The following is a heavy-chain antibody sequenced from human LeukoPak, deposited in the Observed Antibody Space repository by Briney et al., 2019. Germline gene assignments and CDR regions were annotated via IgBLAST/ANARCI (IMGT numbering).Heavy chain of an antibody. CDR1: GHTFTSYA. V-gene: IGHV1-3*01. D-gene: IGHD2-15*01. CDR3: ARDRVVAARWFDP. J-gene: IGHJ5*02. Sequence: ASVKVSCKASGHTFTSYAMHWVRQAPGQRLEWMGWINAGNGNTKCSQKFQGRVTITRDTSASTAYMELSSLRSEDTAVYYCARDRVVAARWFDPWGQGTLVTVSS. CDR2: INAGNGNT.